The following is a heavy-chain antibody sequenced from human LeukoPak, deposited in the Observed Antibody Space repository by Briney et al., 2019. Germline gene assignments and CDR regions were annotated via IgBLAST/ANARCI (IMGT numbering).Heavy chain of an antibody. J-gene: IGHJ2*01. V-gene: IGHV4-4*07. CDR3: ARRSGYSYGYYWYFDL. D-gene: IGHD5-18*01. Sequence: PSETLSLTCTVSGGSINSYWSWIRQPAGKGLEWIGRISDSGTITYNPALQSRLSISIDTSKNQFSLKLMSVTAADTAVYYCARRSGYSYGYYWYFDLWGRGTLVTVSS. CDR2: ISDSGTI. CDR1: GGSINSY.